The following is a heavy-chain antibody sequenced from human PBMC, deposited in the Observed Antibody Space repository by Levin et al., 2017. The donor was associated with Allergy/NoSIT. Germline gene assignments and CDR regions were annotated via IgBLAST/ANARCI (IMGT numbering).Heavy chain of an antibody. CDR3: AGEPNSPYYYHYGLDV. CDR1: GGSISSSSYY. Sequence: SETLSLTCIVSGGSISSSSYYWGWIRQPPGKGLEWIGSIYYGGSTYYNPSLKSRLTISVDTSKNQFSLRVNSVTAADTAVYYCAGEPNSPYYYHYGLDVWGPGTTITVSS. J-gene: IGHJ6*02. D-gene: IGHD2/OR15-2a*01. CDR2: IYYGGST. V-gene: IGHV4-39*07.